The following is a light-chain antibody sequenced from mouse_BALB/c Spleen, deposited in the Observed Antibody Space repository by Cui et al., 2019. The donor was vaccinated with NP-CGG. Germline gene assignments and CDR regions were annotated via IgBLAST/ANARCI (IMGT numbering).Light chain of an antibody. Sequence: QAVVTQESAPNTSPGETVTLTCRSSTGAVTTSNYANWVQEKPDHLFTGLIGGTNNRAPGVPARFSGSLIGDKAALIITGAQTEDEAIYFCALWYSNHWVFGGGTKLTVL. CDR3: ALWYSNHWV. CDR1: TGAVTTSNY. CDR2: GTN. V-gene: IGLV1*01. J-gene: IGLJ1*01.